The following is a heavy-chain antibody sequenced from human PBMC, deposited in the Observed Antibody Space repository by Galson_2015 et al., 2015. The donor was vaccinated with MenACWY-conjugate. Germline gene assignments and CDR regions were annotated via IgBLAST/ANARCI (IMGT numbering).Heavy chain of an antibody. CDR2: INYSGST. CDR3: ARDPNGWLYGMDV. J-gene: IGHJ6*02. CDR1: GGSISSSGYY. V-gene: IGHV4-39*07. Sequence: SETLSLTCTVSGGSISSSGYYWGWIRQPPGKGLEWIGSINYSGSTYYSPSLKSRVTISVDTSKNQFSLKLSSVTAADTAVYYCARDPNGWLYGMDVWGQGTTVTVSS. D-gene: IGHD5-12*01.